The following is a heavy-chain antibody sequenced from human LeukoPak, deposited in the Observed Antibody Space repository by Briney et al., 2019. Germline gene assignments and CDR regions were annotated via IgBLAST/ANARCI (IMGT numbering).Heavy chain of an antibody. Sequence: GGSLRLSCAASGFTFSSYWMSWVRQAPGKGLEWVANIKQDGSEKYYVDSVKGRFTISRDNAKNSLYLQMNSLRAEDTAVYYCARDNSGYDLNWFDPGGQGTLVTVSS. CDR1: GFTFSSYW. CDR3: ARDNSGYDLNWFDP. J-gene: IGHJ5*02. V-gene: IGHV3-7*01. CDR2: IKQDGSEK. D-gene: IGHD5-12*01.